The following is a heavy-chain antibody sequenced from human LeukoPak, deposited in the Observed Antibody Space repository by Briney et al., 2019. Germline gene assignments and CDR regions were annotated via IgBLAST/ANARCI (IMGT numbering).Heavy chain of an antibody. V-gene: IGHV3-72*01. J-gene: IGHJ2*01. CDR2: TRNKAYSYTT. Sequence: GGSLRLSCAASGFTFSDHYMDWVRQAPGKGLEWVGRTRNKAYSYTTEYAASVKGRFTISRDDSKISLYLQMNSLKTEDTAVYYCARDSRTDYSFDLWGRGTLVTVSS. CDR1: GFTFSDHY. D-gene: IGHD2-15*01. CDR3: ARDSRTDYSFDL.